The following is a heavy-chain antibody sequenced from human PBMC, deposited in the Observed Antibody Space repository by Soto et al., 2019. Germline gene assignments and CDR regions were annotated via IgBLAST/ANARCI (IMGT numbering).Heavy chain of an antibody. V-gene: IGHV1-8*01. Sequence: GASVKVSCKASGYTFSSHDVNWVRQATGQGLEWMGWMNPNSGNTGYAQKFQGRLTMTRNTSISTAYMELSSLRSEDTAVYFCARVRKVVVINYYYSDMDVSGQGTTVTVSS. CDR2: MNPNSGNT. D-gene: IGHD3-22*01. J-gene: IGHJ6*02. CDR3: ARVRKVVVINYYYSDMDV. CDR1: GYTFSSHD.